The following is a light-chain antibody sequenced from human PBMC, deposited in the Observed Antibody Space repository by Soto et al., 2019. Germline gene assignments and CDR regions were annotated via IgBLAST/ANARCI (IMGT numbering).Light chain of an antibody. Sequence: IQMTQSPSSLSASVGDRVSITCRASQSIGTFLNWYQQKPGEAPNLLIHTSFTLYSGVPSRFTGSGSGTEFTLTINSPQPDDFATYYCQQYSVYWTFGQGTKVDIK. CDR3: QQYSVYWT. CDR1: QSIGTF. CDR2: TSF. J-gene: IGKJ1*01. V-gene: IGKV1-39*01.